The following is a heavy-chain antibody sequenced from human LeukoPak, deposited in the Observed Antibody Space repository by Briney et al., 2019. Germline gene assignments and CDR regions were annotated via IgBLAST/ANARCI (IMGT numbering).Heavy chain of an antibody. J-gene: IGHJ6*03. V-gene: IGHV1-2*02. Sequence: GASVKVSCKASGYTFTGYYMHWVRQAPGQGLEWMGWINPNSGGTNYAQKFQGRATMTRDTSISTAYMELSRLRSDDTAVYYCARGGAATVSSYYYYYYMDVWGKGTTVTVSS. CDR3: ARGGAATVSSYYYYYYMDV. CDR1: GYTFTGYY. CDR2: INPNSGGT. D-gene: IGHD4-17*01.